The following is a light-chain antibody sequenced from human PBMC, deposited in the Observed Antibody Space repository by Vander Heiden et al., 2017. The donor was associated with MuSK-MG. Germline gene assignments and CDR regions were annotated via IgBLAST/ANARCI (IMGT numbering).Light chain of an antibody. CDR2: KAS. J-gene: IGKJ1*01. CDR1: QSISGW. V-gene: IGKV1-5*03. Sequence: DIQMTQSPSTLSASVGDRVTITCRASQSISGWLAWYQQKPGKAPKLLIYKASSLESGVPSRFSGSGSGTKFSLTISSLQPDDFATYYCQQENRSPRTFGQGTKVEIK. CDR3: QQENRSPRT.